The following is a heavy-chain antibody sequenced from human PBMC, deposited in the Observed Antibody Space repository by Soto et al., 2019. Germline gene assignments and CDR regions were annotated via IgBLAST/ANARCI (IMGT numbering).Heavy chain of an antibody. CDR2: INHSGST. Sequence: SETLSLTCAVYGGSFSGYYWSWIRQPPGKGLEWIGEINHSGSTNYNPSLKSRVTISVDTSKNQFSLKLSSVTAADTAVYYCARVRGRPFDYWGQGTLVTVSS. CDR3: ARVRGRPFDY. CDR1: GGSFSGYY. V-gene: IGHV4-34*01. J-gene: IGHJ4*02. D-gene: IGHD3-16*01.